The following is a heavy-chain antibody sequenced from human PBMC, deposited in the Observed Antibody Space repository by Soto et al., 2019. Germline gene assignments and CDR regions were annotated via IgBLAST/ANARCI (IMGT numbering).Heavy chain of an antibody. D-gene: IGHD1-1*01. J-gene: IGHJ4*02. CDR2: IKTNNDGGAT. CDR3: TYLGGNSPY. Sequence: EVQLVESGGGLVKPGGSLRLACAASGFTFNNAWMNWVRQAPGKGLEWVGRIKTNNDGGATDYAALVKGRFTISRDDSKNTVYLEMNSLKTEDTAVYYCTYLGGNSPYCGQGTLVTVSS. CDR1: GFTFNNAW. V-gene: IGHV3-15*07.